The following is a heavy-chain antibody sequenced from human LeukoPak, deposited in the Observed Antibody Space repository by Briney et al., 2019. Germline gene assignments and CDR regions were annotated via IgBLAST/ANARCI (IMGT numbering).Heavy chain of an antibody. V-gene: IGHV4-39*07. Sequence: SETLSLTCTVSGGSISSSSYYWGWIRQPPGKGLEWIGSIYHSGSTYYNPSLKSRVTISVDTSKNQFSLKLNSVTAADTAVYYCARAAYSGSSKGAFDIWGQGTMVTVSS. CDR1: GGSISSSSYY. CDR3: ARAAYSGSSKGAFDI. J-gene: IGHJ3*02. D-gene: IGHD1-26*01. CDR2: IYHSGST.